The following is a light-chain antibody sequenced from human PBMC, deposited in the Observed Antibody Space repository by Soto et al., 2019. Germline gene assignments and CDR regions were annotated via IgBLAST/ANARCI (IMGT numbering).Light chain of an antibody. CDR3: RSYTRSXTYV. CDR1: SSDVGDYNY. V-gene: IGLV2-14*01. CDR2: EVN. J-gene: IGLJ1*01. Sequence: QSVLTQPASVSGSPVQSITISCTGASSDVGDYNYFSWYQQHPGKAPKLLIYEVNNRPSGVSDRFSGSKSGNVASLTISWLQAEDEADYYCRSYTRSXTYVVGTGTKVXV.